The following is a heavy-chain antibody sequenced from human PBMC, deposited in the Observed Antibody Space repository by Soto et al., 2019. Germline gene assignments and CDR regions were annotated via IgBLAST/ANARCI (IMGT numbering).Heavy chain of an antibody. CDR1: GGSINSGGYY. Sequence: QVQLQESGPGLVKPSQTLSLTCSVSGGSINSGGYYWTWIRQHPGKGLEWIGNIFYSGSTSYNPSLKSRLTISIDTSKTHFSLKLSSVTAADTAVYYCARNSISKKIDYWGQGTLVTLSS. D-gene: IGHD3-22*01. J-gene: IGHJ4*02. CDR3: ARNSISKKIDY. V-gene: IGHV4-31*03. CDR2: IFYSGST.